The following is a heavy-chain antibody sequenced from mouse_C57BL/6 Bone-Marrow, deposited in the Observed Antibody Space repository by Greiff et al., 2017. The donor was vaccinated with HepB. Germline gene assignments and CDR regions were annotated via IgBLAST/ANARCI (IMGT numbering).Heavy chain of an antibody. Sequence: VKVVESGPGLVAPSQSLSITCTVSGFSLTSYGVDWVRQSPGKGLEWLGVIWGVGSTNYNSALKSRLSISKDNSKSQVFLKMNSLQTDDTAMYYCASSYYGSSYRFAYWGQGTLVTVSA. D-gene: IGHD1-1*01. CDR3: ASSYYGSSYRFAY. CDR2: IWGVGST. J-gene: IGHJ3*01. V-gene: IGHV2-6*01. CDR1: GFSLTSYG.